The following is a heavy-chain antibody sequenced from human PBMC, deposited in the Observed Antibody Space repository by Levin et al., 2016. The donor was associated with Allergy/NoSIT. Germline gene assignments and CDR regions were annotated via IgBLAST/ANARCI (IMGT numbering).Heavy chain of an antibody. Sequence: WIRQPPGKGLEWVGFITSKPHGGTTQYAASVRGRFIISRDDSRNIAYLQMNGLRTEDTAVYYCGRDLESGPRNHNSAMDVWGQGTTVTVSS. J-gene: IGHJ6*02. CDR3: GRDLESGPRNHNSAMDV. CDR2: ITSKPHGGTT. D-gene: IGHD1-14*01. V-gene: IGHV3-49*02.